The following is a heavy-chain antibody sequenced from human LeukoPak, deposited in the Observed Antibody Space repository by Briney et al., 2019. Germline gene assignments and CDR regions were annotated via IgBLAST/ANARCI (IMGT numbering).Heavy chain of an antibody. V-gene: IGHV4-31*03. CDR3: ARGSGSYLGWFDP. J-gene: IGHJ5*02. CDR2: IYYSGST. Sequence: TSETLSLTCTVSGGSISSGGYSWSWIRQHPGKGLEWIGYIYYSGSTYYNPSLKSRVTISVDTSKNQFSLKLSSVTAADTAVYYCARGSGSYLGWFDPWGQGTLVTVSS. D-gene: IGHD3-10*01. CDR1: GGSISSGGYS.